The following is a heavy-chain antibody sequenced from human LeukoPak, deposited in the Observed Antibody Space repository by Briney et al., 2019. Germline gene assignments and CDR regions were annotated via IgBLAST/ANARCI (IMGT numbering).Heavy chain of an antibody. D-gene: IGHD1-26*01. Sequence: GASVKVSCKASGGTFSSYAISWVRQAPGQGLEWMGGIIPIFGTANYAQKFQGRVTITTDESTSTAYMELSSLRSEDTAVYCCARSIVVPGGAFDYWGQGTLVTVSS. CDR2: IIPIFGTA. CDR3: ARSIVVPGGAFDY. J-gene: IGHJ4*02. V-gene: IGHV1-69*05. CDR1: GGTFSSYA.